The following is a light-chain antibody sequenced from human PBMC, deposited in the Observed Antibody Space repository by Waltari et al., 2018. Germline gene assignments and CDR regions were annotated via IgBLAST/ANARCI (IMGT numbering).Light chain of an antibody. V-gene: IGLV4-69*01. CDR1: SGHSSNL. CDR3: ETGGHGTWV. J-gene: IGLJ3*02. Sequence: QLVLTQSPSASASLGASVKLTCTLSSGHSSNLIAWLQQQPGKGPRYLMKVNSDGSHRKGDGIPDRFSGSSPGAERYLTISSLQAEDEADYSCETGGHGTWVFGGGTKLTVL. CDR2: VNSDGSH.